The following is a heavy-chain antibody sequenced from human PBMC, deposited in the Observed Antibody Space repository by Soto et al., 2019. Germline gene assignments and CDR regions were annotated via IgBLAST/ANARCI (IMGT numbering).Heavy chain of an antibody. D-gene: IGHD2-15*01. Sequence: EMHVVDSGGGLVKPGGSLRLSCAASGFTFSHAWMSWVRQAPGKGLEWVGRIKSKADGETKDYGAPVRGRFTISRDDAKDTLYLQMNSLRIEDTAVYYCCVVKRLDQYSTSGYWFDPWGSGTLVTVSS. CDR2: IKSKADGETK. J-gene: IGHJ5*02. V-gene: IGHV3-15*01. CDR1: GFTFSHAW. CDR3: CVVKRLDQYSTSGYWFDP.